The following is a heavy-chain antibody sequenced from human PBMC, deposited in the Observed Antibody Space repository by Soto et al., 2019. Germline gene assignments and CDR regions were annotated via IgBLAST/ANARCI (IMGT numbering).Heavy chain of an antibody. V-gene: IGHV3-21*01. Sequence: EVQLVESGGGLVKPGGSLRLSCAASGFTFNTYDMNWVRQAPGKGLEWVSSITTSSAYIYYADSLKGRITIPRDNAKNSLFLQMYSLRAEDTAVYYCVRSGTARLLRHSWFDTWGQGTLVTVSS. CDR3: VRSGTARLLRHSWFDT. D-gene: IGHD2-21*01. CDR1: GFTFNTYD. CDR2: ITTSSAYI. J-gene: IGHJ5*02.